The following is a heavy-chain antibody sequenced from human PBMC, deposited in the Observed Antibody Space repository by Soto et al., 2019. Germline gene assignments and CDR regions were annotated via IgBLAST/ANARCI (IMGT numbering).Heavy chain of an antibody. J-gene: IGHJ3*02. CDR3: AKEAGRTIVATLGGDAFDI. D-gene: IGHD5-12*01. CDR1: GFTFRSYA. Sequence: EVQLLESGGGLVQPGGSLRLSCAASGFTFRSYAMSWVRQAPGKGLEWVSAISGSGGSTYYADSVKGRFTSTRDNSKNTLYLQMKSLRAEDTAVYYCAKEAGRTIVATLGGDAFDIWGQGTMVTVSS. V-gene: IGHV3-23*01. CDR2: ISGSGGST.